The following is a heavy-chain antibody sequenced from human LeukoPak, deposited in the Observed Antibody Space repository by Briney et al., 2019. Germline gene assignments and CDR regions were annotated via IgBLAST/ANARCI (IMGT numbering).Heavy chain of an antibody. CDR1: GGSISSGGYY. CDR3: ARDLDYDSSGYYWYFDL. CDR2: IYYSGST. D-gene: IGHD3-22*01. V-gene: IGHV4-31*03. Sequence: SETLSLTCTVSGGSISSGGYYWSWIRQHPGKGLEWIGYIYYSGSTYYNPSLKSRVTISVDTSKNQFSLKLSSVTAADTAVYYCARDLDYDSSGYYWYFDLWGRGTLATVSS. J-gene: IGHJ2*01.